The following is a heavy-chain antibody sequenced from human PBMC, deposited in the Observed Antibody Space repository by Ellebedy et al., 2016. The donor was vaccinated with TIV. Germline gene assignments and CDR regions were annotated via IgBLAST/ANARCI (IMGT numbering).Heavy chain of an antibody. J-gene: IGHJ4*02. Sequence: SETLSLTCTVSGYSISSGYYWGWIRQPPGKGLEWIGSIYHSGSTYYNPSLKSRFTISVDTSKNQFSLKLSSVTAADTAVYYCARTVSEWGGSYFDCWGQGTLVTVSS. V-gene: IGHV4-38-2*02. CDR3: ARTVSEWGGSYFDC. D-gene: IGHD1-26*01. CDR1: GYSISSGYY. CDR2: IYHSGST.